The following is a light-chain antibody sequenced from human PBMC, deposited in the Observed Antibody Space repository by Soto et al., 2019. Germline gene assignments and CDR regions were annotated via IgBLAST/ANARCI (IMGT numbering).Light chain of an antibody. CDR1: SSDVGGYNY. J-gene: IGLJ1*01. CDR2: EVS. Sequence: QSALTQPASVSGSPGQSITISCTGTSSDVGGYNYVSWYQQHPGKAPKLMIYEVSNRPSGVSNRFSGSKSGNTASLTISGLQAEDEADYDCSSYTSSLYVFGTGTKLTVL. CDR3: SSYTSSLYV. V-gene: IGLV2-14*01.